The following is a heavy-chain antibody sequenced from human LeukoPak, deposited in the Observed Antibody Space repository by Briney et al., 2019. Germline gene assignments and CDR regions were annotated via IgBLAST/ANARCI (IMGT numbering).Heavy chain of an antibody. D-gene: IGHD2-15*01. CDR3: AKVSRGGYCSGGSCWFDP. CDR1: GFTFSSYE. J-gene: IGHJ5*02. V-gene: IGHV3-48*03. Sequence: QPGGSLRLSCAASGFTFSSYEMNWVRQAPGKGLEWVSYISSSGSTIYYADSVKGRFTISRDNAKNSLYLQMNSLRAEDTAVYFCAKVSRGGYCSGGSCWFDPWGQGTLVTVSS. CDR2: ISSSGSTI.